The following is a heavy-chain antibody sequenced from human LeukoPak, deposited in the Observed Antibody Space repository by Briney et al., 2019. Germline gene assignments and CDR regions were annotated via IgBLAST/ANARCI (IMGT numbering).Heavy chain of an antibody. D-gene: IGHD3-3*01. CDR2: INPSGGST. V-gene: IGHV1-46*01. Sequence: GASVKVSCKASGYTFTSYYMHWVRQAPGQGLEWMGIINPSGGSTSYAQKFQGRVTMTRDTSMSTVYMELSSLRSEDTAVYYCASSEALEWYFDYWGQGTLVTVSS. CDR3: ASSEALEWYFDY. CDR1: GYTFTSYY. J-gene: IGHJ4*02.